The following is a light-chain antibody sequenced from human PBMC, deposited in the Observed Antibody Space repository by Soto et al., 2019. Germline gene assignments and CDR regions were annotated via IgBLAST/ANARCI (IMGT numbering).Light chain of an antibody. CDR3: SSYAGSNNYV. CDR1: SSVVGGYNN. J-gene: IGLJ1*01. V-gene: IGLV2-8*01. Sequence: QSVLTQPPSASGSPGQSVTISCTGTSSVVGGYNNVSWYQQHPGKAPKLMIYEVSKRPSGVPDRFSGSKSGNTASLTVSGLQAEDEADSSCSSYAGSNNYVFGTGTKVTVL. CDR2: EVS.